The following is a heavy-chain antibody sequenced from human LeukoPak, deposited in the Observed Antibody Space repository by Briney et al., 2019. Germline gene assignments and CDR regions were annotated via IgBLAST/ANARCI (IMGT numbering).Heavy chain of an antibody. CDR1: GYTFTDYW. J-gene: IGHJ4*02. D-gene: IGHD3-10*01. V-gene: IGHV5-51*01. Sequence: GESLKISCQGSGYTFTDYWIGWVRQRPGKGLEWMGIIYPGDSDARYSPSFQGQVTISADKSISTAYLQWSSLKASDTAMYYCATSGGRPYDYWGQGTLVTVSS. CDR3: ATSGGRPYDY. CDR2: IYPGDSDA.